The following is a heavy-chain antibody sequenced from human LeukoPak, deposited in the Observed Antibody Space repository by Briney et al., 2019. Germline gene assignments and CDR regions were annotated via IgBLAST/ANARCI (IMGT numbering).Heavy chain of an antibody. D-gene: IGHD1-26*01. J-gene: IGHJ6*03. CDR2: IYYSGST. CDR1: GASFSSYY. Sequence: SETLSLTCTVSGASFSSYYWSWIRQPPGKGLEWIGYIYYSGSTNYNPSLKSRVTISVDTSKNQFSLKLSSVTAADTAVYYCARGRAGRYMDVWGKGTTVTVSS. CDR3: ARGRAGRYMDV. V-gene: IGHV4-59*01.